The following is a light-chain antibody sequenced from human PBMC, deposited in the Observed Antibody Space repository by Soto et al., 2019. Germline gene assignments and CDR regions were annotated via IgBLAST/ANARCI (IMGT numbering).Light chain of an antibody. CDR2: LDSDGSH. V-gene: IGLV4-69*01. CDR1: SGHSTYA. J-gene: IGLJ3*02. CDR3: QTWATVPDCV. Sequence: QLVLTQSPSASASLGASVKLTCTLSSGHSTYAIAWHQQQPEKGPRYLMKLDSDGSHSKGDGIPDRFSGSSSGAERYLTISSLQSEDEADYYCQTWATVPDCVFGGGTKLTVL.